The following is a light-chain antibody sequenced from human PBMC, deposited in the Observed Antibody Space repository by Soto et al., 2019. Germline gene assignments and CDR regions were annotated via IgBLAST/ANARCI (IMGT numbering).Light chain of an antibody. J-gene: IGKJ4*01. Sequence: EIVMTQSPVTLSVSPGERATLSCRASQSVSNNVAWYQQKPGQAPRLLIYGASTRATGIPARFSGSGSGTESTLTIRSLQSEDFAVYYCQQYNNWPPLTFGGGTKVEIK. CDR2: GAS. CDR1: QSVSNN. V-gene: IGKV3D-15*01. CDR3: QQYNNWPPLT.